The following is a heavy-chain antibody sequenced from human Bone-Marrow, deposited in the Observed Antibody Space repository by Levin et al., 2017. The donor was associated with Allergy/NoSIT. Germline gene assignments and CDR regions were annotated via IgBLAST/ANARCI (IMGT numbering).Heavy chain of an antibody. CDR1: GDSISTYF. D-gene: IGHD3/OR15-3a*01. CDR2: ISSGGSI. V-gene: IGHV4-59*08. Sequence: KPSETLSLTCIVSGDSISTYFWNWIRQAPGKGLEWVASISSGGSINYNPSLASRVTTLLDTSNNQFSLKLSSVTAADTAVYYCARRVAGTGYGMTNWLDPWGQGTLVTVSS. J-gene: IGHJ5*02. CDR3: ARRVAGTGYGMTNWLDP.